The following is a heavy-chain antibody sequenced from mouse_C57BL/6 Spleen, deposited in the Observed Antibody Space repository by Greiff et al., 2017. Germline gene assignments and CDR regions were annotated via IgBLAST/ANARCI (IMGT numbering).Heavy chain of an antibody. CDR3: ARNDYDGWFAY. Sequence: EVQGVESGPELVKPGASVKISCKASGYSFTGYYMNWVKQSPEKSLEWIGEINPSTGGTTYNQKFKAKATLTVDKSSSTAYMQLKSLTSEDTAVYYCARNDYDGWFAYWGQGTLVTVSA. CDR1: GYSFTGYY. D-gene: IGHD2-4*01. J-gene: IGHJ3*01. V-gene: IGHV1-42*01. CDR2: INPSTGGT.